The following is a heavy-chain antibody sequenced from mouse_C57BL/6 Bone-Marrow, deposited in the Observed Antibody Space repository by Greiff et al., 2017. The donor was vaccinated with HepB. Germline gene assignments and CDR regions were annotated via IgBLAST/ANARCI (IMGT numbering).Heavy chain of an antibody. J-gene: IGHJ2*01. CDR1: GFNIKDDY. V-gene: IGHV1-69*01. CDR2: IDPSDSYT. Sequence: VQLQQSGAELVRPGASVKLSCTASGFNIKDDYMHWVKQRPGQGLEWIGEIDPSDSYTNYNQKFKGKSTLTVDKSSSTAYMQLSSLTSEDSAVYYCARSGFPDYWGQGTTLTVSS. CDR3: ARSGFPDY.